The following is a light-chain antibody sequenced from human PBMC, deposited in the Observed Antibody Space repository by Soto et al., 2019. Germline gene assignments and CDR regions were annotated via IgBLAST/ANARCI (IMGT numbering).Light chain of an antibody. V-gene: IGKV4-1*01. CDR1: QSVLYSASNKNY. CDR2: WAS. Sequence: DIVMTQSPDSLAVSLGERATIHCKSSQSVLYSASNKNYVAWYQQKPGQSPRLLIHWASARESGVPDRFSGSASGTDFTLTISALQAEDVAVYYCQQYHTPPVTFGGGTKVEI. CDR3: QQYHTPPVT. J-gene: IGKJ4*01.